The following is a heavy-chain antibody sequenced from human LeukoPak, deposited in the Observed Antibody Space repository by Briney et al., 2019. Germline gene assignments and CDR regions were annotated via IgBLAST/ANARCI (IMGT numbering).Heavy chain of an antibody. CDR3: AKGYRNYYGSGFFDY. D-gene: IGHD3-10*01. CDR2: VSGSGGST. CDR1: GFTFSSYT. V-gene: IGHV3-23*01. Sequence: WGSLRLSCAASGFTFSSYTMIWVRQAPGQGLEWVSAVSGSGGSTYYAGSVKGRYTISRDNSRNTLYLQMNSLRAEDTAVYYCAKGYRNYYGSGFFDYWGQGTLVTVSS. J-gene: IGHJ4*02.